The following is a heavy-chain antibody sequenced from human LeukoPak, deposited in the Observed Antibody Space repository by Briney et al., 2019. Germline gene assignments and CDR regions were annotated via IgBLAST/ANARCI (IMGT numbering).Heavy chain of an antibody. J-gene: IGHJ4*02. V-gene: IGHV4-38-2*02. CDR2: FYHGGST. CDR1: GYSISTGYY. D-gene: IGHD3-22*01. Sequence: SETLSLTCTVSGYSISTGYYWDWIRQPPGKGLEWIGTFYHGGSTYYNPSLKSRVTISVDTSKNQFSLNLTSATAADTAVYYCAGQQYYYDSSGPMVVDYWGQGTLVTVSS. CDR3: AGQQYYYDSSGPMVVDY.